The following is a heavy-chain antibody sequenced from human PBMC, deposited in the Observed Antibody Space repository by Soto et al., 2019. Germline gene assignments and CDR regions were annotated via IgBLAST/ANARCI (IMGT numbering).Heavy chain of an antibody. Sequence: PGGSLRFSCAVSGFTFSTYWMHWVRQAPGKGLVWVSRINSDGSITNYADSLEGRFTISRDNAKNTLYLQMNSLRAEDTALYYCARDCSSSSCSVWHYCGQGTLVTVSS. CDR1: GFTFSTYW. CDR2: INSDGSIT. J-gene: IGHJ4*02. CDR3: ARDCSSSSCSVWHY. D-gene: IGHD2-2*01. V-gene: IGHV3-74*01.